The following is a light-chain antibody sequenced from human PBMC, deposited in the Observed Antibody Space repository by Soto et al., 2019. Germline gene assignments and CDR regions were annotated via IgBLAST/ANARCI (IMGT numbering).Light chain of an antibody. CDR2: WAS. J-gene: IGKJ4*01. V-gene: IGKV4-1*01. CDR3: QQYYSTPLT. CDR1: QSVLYSSNNKNY. Sequence: DIVMTQSPDSLAVSLGERATINCKSSQSVLYSSNNKNYLAWYQQKTGQPPKLLIYWASTRESGVPDRFSGSGFGTDFTLTISSLQAEDVAVYYCQQYYSTPLTFGGGTKVEIK.